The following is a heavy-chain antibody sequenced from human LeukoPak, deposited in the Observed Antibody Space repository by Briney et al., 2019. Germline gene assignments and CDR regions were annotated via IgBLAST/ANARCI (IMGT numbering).Heavy chain of an antibody. CDR2: ISAYNGNT. V-gene: IGHV1-18*01. CDR1: GYTFTSYG. CDR3: ARDRCSSTSCKPYYYYYGMDV. D-gene: IGHD2-2*01. Sequence: AASVKVSCKASGYTFTSYGISWVRQAPGQGLEWMGWISAYNGNTNYAQKLQGRVTMTTDTSTSTAYMELRSLRSDDTAVYYCARDRCSSTSCKPYYYYYGMDVWGQGTTVTVSS. J-gene: IGHJ6*02.